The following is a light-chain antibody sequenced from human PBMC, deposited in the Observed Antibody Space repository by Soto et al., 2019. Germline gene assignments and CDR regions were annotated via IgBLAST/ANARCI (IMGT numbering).Light chain of an antibody. CDR2: GAS. J-gene: IGKJ4*01. CDR1: QSVSSSY. V-gene: IGKV3-20*01. Sequence: EIVLTQSPGTLSLSPGERATLSCRASQSVSSSYLAWYQQKPGQAPRLLIYGASSRATGIPDRFSGSGSGTEFNITISSLQSEDSAVYYCQQYNNWPRATFGGGTKVDIK. CDR3: QQYNNWPRAT.